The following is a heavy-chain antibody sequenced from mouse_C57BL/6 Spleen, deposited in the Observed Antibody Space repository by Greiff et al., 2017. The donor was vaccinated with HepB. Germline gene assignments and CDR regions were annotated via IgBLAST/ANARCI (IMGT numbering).Heavy chain of an antibody. Sequence: QVQLQQSGAELVKPGASVKLSCKASGYTFTSYWMHWVKQRPGQGLEWIGMIHPNSGSTNYNEKFKSKATLTVDKSSSTAYMQLSSLTSEDSAVYCCARDWDYDFDYWGQGTTLTVSS. CDR3: ARDWDYDFDY. J-gene: IGHJ2*01. CDR1: GYTFTSYW. D-gene: IGHD4-1*01. V-gene: IGHV1-64*01. CDR2: IHPNSGST.